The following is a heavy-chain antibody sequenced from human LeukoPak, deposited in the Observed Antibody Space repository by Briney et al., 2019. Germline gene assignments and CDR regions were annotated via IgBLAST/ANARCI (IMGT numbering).Heavy chain of an antibody. V-gene: IGHV1-18*01. CDR1: GYTFTSYG. Sequence: ASVKVSCKASGYTFTSYGINWVRQAPGQGLEWMGWISTYDANTEYAQKLQGRVTMTTDTSTSTAYMELRSLRSDDTAVYYCARSHSSSWYDYWGQGTLVTVSS. CDR3: ARSHSSSWYDY. D-gene: IGHD6-13*01. CDR2: ISTYDANT. J-gene: IGHJ4*02.